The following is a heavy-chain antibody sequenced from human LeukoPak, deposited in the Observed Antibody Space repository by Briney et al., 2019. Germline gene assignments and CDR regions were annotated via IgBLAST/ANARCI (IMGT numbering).Heavy chain of an antibody. V-gene: IGHV1-8*01. CDR3: ARAQGGYCSGGSCYSLVWFDP. CDR2: MNPNSGNT. J-gene: IGHJ5*02. Sequence: ASVKVSCKASVYTFTSYDINWVRQATGQGLEWMGWMNPNSGNTGYAQKFQGRVTMTRNTSISTAYMELSSLRSEDTAVYYCARAQGGYCSGGSCYSLVWFDPWGQGTLVTVSS. D-gene: IGHD2-15*01. CDR1: VYTFTSYD.